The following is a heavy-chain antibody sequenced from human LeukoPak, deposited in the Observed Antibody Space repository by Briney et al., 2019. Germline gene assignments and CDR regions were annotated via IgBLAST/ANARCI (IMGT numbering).Heavy chain of an antibody. CDR1: GYTFTSYA. J-gene: IGHJ6*02. V-gene: IGHV1-3*01. CDR3: ARDRYCSGGSCSGSMDV. D-gene: IGHD2-15*01. CDR2: INAGNGNT. Sequence: ASVKVSCKASGYTFTSYAMHWVHQAPGQRLEWMGWINAGNGNTKYSQKFQGRVTITRDTSASTAYMELSSLRSEDTAVYYCARDRYCSGGSCSGSMDVWGQGTTVTVSS.